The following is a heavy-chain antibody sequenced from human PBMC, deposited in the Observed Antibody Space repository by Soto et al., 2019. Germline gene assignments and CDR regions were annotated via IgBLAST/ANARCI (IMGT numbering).Heavy chain of an antibody. CDR1: GGTFSSYA. J-gene: IGHJ6*02. D-gene: IGHD3-22*01. V-gene: IGHV1-69*12. Sequence: QVQLVQSGAEVKKPGSSVKVSFKASGGTFSSYASSWVRQAQGQGLEWMGGIIPIFGTANYAQKFQGRVTITADESTSTAYMELSSLRSEDTAVYYCAGIVQPSYYYGMDVWGQGTTVTVSS. CDR2: IIPIFGTA. CDR3: AGIVQPSYYYGMDV.